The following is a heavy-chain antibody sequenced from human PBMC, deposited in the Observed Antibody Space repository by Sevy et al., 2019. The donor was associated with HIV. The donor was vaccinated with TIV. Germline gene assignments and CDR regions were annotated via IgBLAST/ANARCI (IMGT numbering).Heavy chain of an antibody. D-gene: IGHD4-17*01. CDR2: IYYSGST. CDR3: ARGMATVTTTSHYYYYYMDV. V-gene: IGHV4-59*01. CDR1: GGSISSYY. Sequence: SETLSLTCTVSGGSISSYYWSWIRQPPGKGLEWIGHIYYSGSTTHNPSLKSRVTISVDRSNNQFSLKLSLVTAADTAVYYCARGMATVTTTSHYYYYYMDVWGKGTTVTVSS. J-gene: IGHJ6*03.